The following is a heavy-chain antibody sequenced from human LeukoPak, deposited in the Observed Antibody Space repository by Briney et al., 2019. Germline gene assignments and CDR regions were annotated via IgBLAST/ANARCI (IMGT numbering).Heavy chain of an antibody. D-gene: IGHD3-10*01. V-gene: IGHV4-4*07. CDR2: IYTSGST. J-gene: IGHJ6*03. Sequence: SETLSLTCTVSGGSISSYYWSWIRQPAGKGLEWIGRIYTSGSTNYNPSLKSRVTMSVDTSKNQFSLKLSSVTAADTAVYYCARFSGSPDYYYYYMDVWGKGTTVTVSS. CDR1: GGSISSYY. CDR3: ARFSGSPDYYYYYMDV.